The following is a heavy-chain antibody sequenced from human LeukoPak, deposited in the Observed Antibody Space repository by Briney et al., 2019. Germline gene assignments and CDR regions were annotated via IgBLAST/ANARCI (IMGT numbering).Heavy chain of an antibody. Sequence: KCGESLKISCKGSGYSFTSYWIGWVRQMPGKGLEWMGIIYPGDSDTTYSPSFQGQVTISVDKSISTAYLQWSSLKASDTAMYYCARRGVLIGNWFDPWGQGTLVTVSS. CDR3: ARRGVLIGNWFDP. CDR2: IYPGDSDT. D-gene: IGHD3-10*01. V-gene: IGHV5-51*01. J-gene: IGHJ5*02. CDR1: GYSFTSYW.